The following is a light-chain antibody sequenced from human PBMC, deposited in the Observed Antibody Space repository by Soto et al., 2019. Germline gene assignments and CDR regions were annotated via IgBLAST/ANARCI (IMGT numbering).Light chain of an antibody. Sequence: IELTQSPATLSSSKGERATLSCRASHSVSNYLALFQQKPGQAPRLVIYDASKRATGLPARFSASGSGTDFTLTITILEPEDFAVYYCQQRRNWPRTFGQGTKVDIK. V-gene: IGKV3-11*01. J-gene: IGKJ1*01. CDR1: HSVSNY. CDR3: QQRRNWPRT. CDR2: DAS.